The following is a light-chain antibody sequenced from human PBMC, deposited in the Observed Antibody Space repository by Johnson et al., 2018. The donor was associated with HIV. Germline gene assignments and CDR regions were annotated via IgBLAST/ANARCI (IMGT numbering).Light chain of an antibody. Sequence: QSVLTQPPSVSAAPGQKVTISCSGSSSNIGNNYVSWYQQLPGTAPKLLIYENNKRPSGIPDRFSGSKSGTSATLGITGLQTGDEADYYVGTWASSLGAGPLYVFGTGTKVTVL. V-gene: IGLV1-51*02. CDR2: ENN. CDR1: SSNIGNNY. J-gene: IGLJ1*01. CDR3: GTWASSLGAGPLYV.